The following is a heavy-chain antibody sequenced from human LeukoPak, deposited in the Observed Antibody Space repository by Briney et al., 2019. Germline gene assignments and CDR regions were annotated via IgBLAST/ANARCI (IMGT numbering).Heavy chain of an antibody. CDR3: ARDSYYGGTQDY. J-gene: IGHJ4*02. Sequence: GGSLRLTCAASGFIFSSYEMNWVRQAPGKGLEWVSYISTRGGTIYYADSVKGRFTISRDNAKNSLYLQMNNLRAEDTAVYYCARDSYYGGTQDYWGQGTLVTVSS. CDR2: ISTRGGTI. CDR1: GFIFSSYE. V-gene: IGHV3-48*03. D-gene: IGHD4-23*01.